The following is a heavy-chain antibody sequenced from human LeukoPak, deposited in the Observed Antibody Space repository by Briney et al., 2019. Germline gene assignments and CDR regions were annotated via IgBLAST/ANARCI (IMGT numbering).Heavy chain of an antibody. V-gene: IGHV4-59*01. D-gene: IGHD6-13*01. CDR3: ARRGVDPKRAAAGTFDY. CDR2: IYYSGST. J-gene: IGHJ4*02. CDR1: GGSISSYY. Sequence: SETLSLTCTVSGGSISSYYWSWIRQPPGKGLEWIGYIYYSGSTNYNPSLKSRVTISVDTSKNQFSLKLSSVTAADTAVYYCARRGVDPKRAAAGTFDYWGQGTLVTVSS.